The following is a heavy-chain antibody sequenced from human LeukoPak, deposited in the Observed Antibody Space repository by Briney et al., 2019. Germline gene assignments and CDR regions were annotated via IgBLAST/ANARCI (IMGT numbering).Heavy chain of an antibody. CDR3: AARSSGSHFDY. CDR1: GFTFSSYA. D-gene: IGHD3-10*01. Sequence: GGSLRLSCAASGFTFSSYAMSWVRQAPGKGLEWVSAISGSGGSTYYADSVKGRFTISRDNSKNTLYLQMNSLRVEDTALYYCAARSSGSHFDYWGQGTLVTVSS. J-gene: IGHJ4*02. CDR2: ISGSGGST. V-gene: IGHV3-23*01.